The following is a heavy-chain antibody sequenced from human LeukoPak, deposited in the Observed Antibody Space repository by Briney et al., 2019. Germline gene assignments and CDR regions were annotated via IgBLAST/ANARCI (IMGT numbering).Heavy chain of an antibody. Sequence: SETLSLTCTVSGVSISSYYWSWIRQPPGKGLEWIGYIYYSGSTNYNPSLKSRVTISVDTSKNQFSLKLSSVTAADTAVYYCARGGGGPLRKPYYFDYWGQGTLVTVSS. CDR2: IYYSGST. CDR1: GVSISSYY. CDR3: ARGGGGPLRKPYYFDY. V-gene: IGHV4-59*01. D-gene: IGHD1-14*01. J-gene: IGHJ4*02.